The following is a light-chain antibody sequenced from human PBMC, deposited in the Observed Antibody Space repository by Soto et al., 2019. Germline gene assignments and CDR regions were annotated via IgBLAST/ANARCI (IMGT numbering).Light chain of an antibody. J-gene: IGLJ1*01. CDR2: IND. CDR3: AAWDDSLNAL. CDR1: SSNIGDNP. Sequence: QSVLTQPPSASGTPGQRVTISCSGSSSNIGDNPVNWYQQVPGAAPKLFIYINDQRPSGVPDRFSGSKSGTSASLAISGLQPEDEADYYCAAWDDSLNALFGTGTKLTVL. V-gene: IGLV1-44*01.